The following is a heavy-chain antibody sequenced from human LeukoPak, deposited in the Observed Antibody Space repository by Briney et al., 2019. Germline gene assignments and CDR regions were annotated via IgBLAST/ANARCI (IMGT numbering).Heavy chain of an antibody. CDR1: GGSISSYY. Sequence: SETLSLTCTVSGGSISSYYWSWIRQPAGKGLEWIGRIYTSGSTNYNPSLRSRVTMSVDPSKNQFSLKLSSVTAADTAVYYCARTYGDYVWNCYYMDVWGKGTTVTVSS. CDR2: IYTSGST. D-gene: IGHD4-17*01. J-gene: IGHJ6*03. CDR3: ARTYGDYVWNCYYMDV. V-gene: IGHV4-4*07.